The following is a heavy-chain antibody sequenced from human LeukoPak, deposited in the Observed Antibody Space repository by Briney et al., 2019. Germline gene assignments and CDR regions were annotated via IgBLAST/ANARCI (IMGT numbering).Heavy chain of an antibody. CDR2: ISSSSSTT. D-gene: IGHD4-11*01. Sequence: PGGSLRPSCAASGFTFSSYAMSWVRQAPGKGLEWVSYISSSSSTTYYADSVKGRFTISRDNAKNSLYLQMNSLRAEDTAVYYCARGLVTTLYHYYYMDVWGKGTTVTVSS. V-gene: IGHV3-48*01. CDR1: GFTFSSYA. J-gene: IGHJ6*03. CDR3: ARGLVTTLYHYYYMDV.